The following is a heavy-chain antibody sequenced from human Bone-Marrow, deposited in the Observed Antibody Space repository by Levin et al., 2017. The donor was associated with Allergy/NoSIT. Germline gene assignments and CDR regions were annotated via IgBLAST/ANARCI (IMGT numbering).Heavy chain of an antibody. V-gene: IGHV1-2*02. Sequence: ASVKVSCKASGYTFSDYYIHWVRQAPGQGLEWMGWSHSNSGAANYVQKFQGRVTMTRDRSITTAYLELNRLTSDDTGVYYCARSRIVLLFNARGDYYAMDVWGQGTTVTVSS. CDR1: GYTFSDYY. CDR2: SHSNSGAA. D-gene: IGHD2-15*01. CDR3: ARSRIVLLFNARGDYYAMDV. J-gene: IGHJ6*02.